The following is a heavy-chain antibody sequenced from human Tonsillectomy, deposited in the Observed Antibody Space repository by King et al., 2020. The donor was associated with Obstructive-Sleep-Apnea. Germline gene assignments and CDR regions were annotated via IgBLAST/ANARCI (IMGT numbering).Heavy chain of an antibody. Sequence: LQLQESGSGLVKPSQTLSLTCAVSGGSISSGGYSWSWIRQPPGKGLEWIGYIYHSGSTYFNPSLKNRVTMSVDRSKNQFSLKLSSVTAADTAIYYCAREVTIFPNWFDPWGQGTLVTVSS. D-gene: IGHD3-3*01. CDR3: AREVTIFPNWFDP. CDR1: GGSISSGGYS. J-gene: IGHJ5*02. V-gene: IGHV4-30-2*01. CDR2: IYHSGST.